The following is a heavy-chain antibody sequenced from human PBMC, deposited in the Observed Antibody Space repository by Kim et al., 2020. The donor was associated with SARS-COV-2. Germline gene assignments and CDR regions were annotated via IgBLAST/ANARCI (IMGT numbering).Heavy chain of an antibody. CDR3: ARISGVDTAFVAY. D-gene: IGHD5-18*01. Sequence: SETLSLTCTVSGGSISSGGYYWSWIRQHPGKGLEWIGYIYYSGSTYYNPSLKSRVTISVDTSKNQFSLKLSSVTAADTAVYYCARISGVDTAFVAYWGQGTLVTVSS. J-gene: IGHJ4*02. CDR1: GGSISSGGYY. V-gene: IGHV4-31*03. CDR2: IYYSGST.